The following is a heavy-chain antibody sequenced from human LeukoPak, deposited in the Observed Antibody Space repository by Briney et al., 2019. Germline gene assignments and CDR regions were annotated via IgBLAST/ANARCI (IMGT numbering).Heavy chain of an antibody. CDR1: GGSISSYY. D-gene: IGHD2-8*01. J-gene: IGHJ6*03. CDR3: ARGKGILYSYYYMDV. CDR2: IYYSGST. V-gene: IGHV4-59*08. Sequence: SETLSLTCTVSGGSISSYYWSWIRQPPGKGLEWIGYIYYSGSTNYNPSLKSRVTISVDTSENQFSLKLSSVTAADTAVYYCARGKGILYSYYYMDVWGKGTTVTVSS.